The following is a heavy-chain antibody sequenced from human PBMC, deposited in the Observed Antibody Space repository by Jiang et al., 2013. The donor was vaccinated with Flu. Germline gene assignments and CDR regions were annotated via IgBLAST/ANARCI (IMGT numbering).Heavy chain of an antibody. CDR1: GGPIISHY. V-gene: IGHV4-59*11. CDR2: IYYSGPT. Sequence: GPGLVKPSETLSLTCSVSGGPIISHYWSWIRQSPGRGLEWLGYIYYSGPTNYNPSLKSRVTVSVDTSKSQFSLKLSSVTAADTAVYYCAREVPSGSYFDYWGQGTLVTVSS. D-gene: IGHD1-26*01. CDR3: AREVPSGSYFDY. J-gene: IGHJ4*02.